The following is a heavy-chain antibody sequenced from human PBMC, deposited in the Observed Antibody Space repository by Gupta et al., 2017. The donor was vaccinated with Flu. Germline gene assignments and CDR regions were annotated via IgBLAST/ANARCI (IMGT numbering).Heavy chain of an antibody. CDR2: IRGSGGST. Sequence: EVQLSESGGGLVQPGGSLRLSCAASGFTFSNYGMSWVRQAPGKGLAWVSGIRGSGGSTFYADSVKGRFTISRDNSKNTVYLQLSSLRAEDTAVYYCAKASGYYPYYGFIDVWGTGTTVTVSS. CDR1: GFTFSNYG. D-gene: IGHD3-3*01. CDR3: AKASGYYPYYGFIDV. V-gene: IGHV3-23*01. J-gene: IGHJ6*03.